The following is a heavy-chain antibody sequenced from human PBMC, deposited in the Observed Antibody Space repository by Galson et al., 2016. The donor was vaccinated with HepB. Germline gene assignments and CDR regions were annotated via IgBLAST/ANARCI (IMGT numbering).Heavy chain of an antibody. J-gene: IGHJ3*02. CDR3: ASAPSSITMAGGGDI. Sequence: SLRLSCAASGFTFSSYAMSWVRQAPGKGLEWVSSITNSGGTTYYADSVKGRFTIFRDNSKNTLYLQMNSLRAQDTAVYYCASAPSSITMAGGGDIWGQGTMVTVSS. D-gene: IGHD6-19*01. CDR1: GFTFSSYA. CDR2: ITNSGGTT. V-gene: IGHV3-23*01.